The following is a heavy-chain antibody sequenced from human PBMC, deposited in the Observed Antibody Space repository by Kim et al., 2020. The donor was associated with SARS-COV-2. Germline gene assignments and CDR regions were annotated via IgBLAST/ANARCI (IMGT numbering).Heavy chain of an antibody. J-gene: IGHJ6*02. CDR3: ARRGEFLGIAAARDGGYYGMDV. CDR2: INHSGST. CDR1: GGSFSGYY. Sequence: SETLSLTCAVYGGSFSGYYWSWIRQPPGKGLEWIGEINHSGSTNYNPSLKSRVTISVDTSKNQFSLKLSSVTAADTAVYYCARRGEFLGIAAARDGGYYGMDVWGQGTTVTVSS. V-gene: IGHV4-34*01. D-gene: IGHD6-13*01.